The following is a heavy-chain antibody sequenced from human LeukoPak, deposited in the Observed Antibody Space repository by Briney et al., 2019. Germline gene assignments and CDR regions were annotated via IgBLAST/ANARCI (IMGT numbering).Heavy chain of an antibody. CDR3: ARELGYCTNGVCYENFDY. V-gene: IGHV3-20*04. J-gene: IGHJ4*02. CDR2: INWNGGST. Sequence: GGSLRLSCAASGFTFDDYGMSWVRQAPGKGLEWVSGINWNGGSTGYADSVKGRFTISRDNVKNSLYLQMNSLRAEDTALYYCARELGYCTNGVCYENFDYWGQGTLVTVSS. D-gene: IGHD2-8*01. CDR1: GFTFDDYG.